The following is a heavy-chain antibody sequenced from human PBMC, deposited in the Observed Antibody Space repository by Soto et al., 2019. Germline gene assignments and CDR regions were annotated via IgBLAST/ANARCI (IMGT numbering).Heavy chain of an antibody. J-gene: IGHJ4*02. V-gene: IGHV3-30-3*01. CDR2: ISYDGSNK. Sequence: GGSLRLSCAASGFTFSSYAMHWVRQAPGKGLEWVAVISYDGSNKYYADSVKGRFTISRDNSKNTLYLQMNSLRAEDTAVYYCAKDRIGGGYNWMFDYWGQGTLVTVSS. D-gene: IGHD1-1*01. CDR3: AKDRIGGGYNWMFDY. CDR1: GFTFSSYA.